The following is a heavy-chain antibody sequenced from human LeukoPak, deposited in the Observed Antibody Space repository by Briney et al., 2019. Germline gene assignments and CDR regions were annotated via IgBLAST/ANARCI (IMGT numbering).Heavy chain of an antibody. CDR2: TSWNSGSI. Sequence: GGSLRLSCAASGFSSSSYAMSWVRQAPGKGLEWVSGTSWNSGSIGYADSVKGRFTISRDNAKNSLYLQMNSLRAEDTALYYCAKDLSGSGSFVDYWGQGTLVTVSS. D-gene: IGHD3-10*01. CDR1: GFSSSSYA. CDR3: AKDLSGSGSFVDY. V-gene: IGHV3-9*02. J-gene: IGHJ4*02.